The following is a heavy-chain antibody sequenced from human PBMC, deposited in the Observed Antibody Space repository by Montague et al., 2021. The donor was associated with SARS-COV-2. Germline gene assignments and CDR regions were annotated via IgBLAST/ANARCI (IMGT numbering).Heavy chain of an antibody. CDR2: IDYSGST. D-gene: IGHD6-13*01. CDR1: GGSISSSSYY. J-gene: IGHJ6*02. Sequence: SETLSLTCTVSGGSISSSSYYWGWIRLPPGKGLEWIGSIDYSGSTYYXPSLKSRVTISVDTSKNQFSLKLSSVTAADTAVYYCARVGRQQLVRLSGMDVWGQGTTVTVSS. V-gene: IGHV4-39*07. CDR3: ARVGRQQLVRLSGMDV.